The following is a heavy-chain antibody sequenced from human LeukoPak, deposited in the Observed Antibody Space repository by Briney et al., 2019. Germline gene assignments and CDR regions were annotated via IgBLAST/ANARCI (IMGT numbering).Heavy chain of an antibody. CDR2: IIKDGSEK. CDR3: ARAVYCSGGSCYEDFNYFDY. J-gene: IGHJ4*02. Sequence: GGPRRPSAAAPGFTSSSNMMSWSRSAPGKGWNGLAIIIKDGSEKYSVYSVKGRFTISRDNAKNSLYLQMNSLRAEDTAVYYCARAVYCSGGSCYEDFNYFDYWGQGTLVTVSS. D-gene: IGHD2-15*01. V-gene: IGHV3-7*01. CDR1: GFTSSSNM.